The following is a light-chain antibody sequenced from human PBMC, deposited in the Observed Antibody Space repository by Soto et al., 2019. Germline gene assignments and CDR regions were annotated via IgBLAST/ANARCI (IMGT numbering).Light chain of an antibody. Sequence: QSALTQPPSASGSPGQSVPISCTGTSNDVGDYNYVSWYQQHPGKAPKLMIYEVSKRPSGVPDRFSASKSGNTASLTVSGLQAEDEAAYYCSSFAGSNIVVFGGGTKVTVL. CDR3: SSFAGSNIVV. CDR2: EVS. J-gene: IGLJ2*01. V-gene: IGLV2-8*01. CDR1: SNDVGDYNY.